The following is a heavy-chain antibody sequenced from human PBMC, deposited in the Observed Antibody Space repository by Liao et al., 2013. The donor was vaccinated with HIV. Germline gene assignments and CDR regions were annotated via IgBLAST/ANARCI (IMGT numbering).Heavy chain of an antibody. CDR2: IFPSGYT. D-gene: IGHD2-21*01. CDR1: GGSITSGSYY. CDR3: ARAVPSKGGSGFFVAFDP. Sequence: QVQLQESGPGLVKPSQTLSLTCSVSGGSITSGSYYWGWIRQPAGKGLEWIGRIFPSGYTNYNPSLKSRVTISVDTSKNLFSLKLSSVTAADTAVYYCARAVPSKGGSGFFVAFDPWGQGTLVTVSS. J-gene: IGHJ5*02. V-gene: IGHV4-61*02.